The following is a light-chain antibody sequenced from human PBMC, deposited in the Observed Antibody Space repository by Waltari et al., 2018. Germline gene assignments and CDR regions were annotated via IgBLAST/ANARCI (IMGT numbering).Light chain of an antibody. CDR2: GAS. CDR3: QQYRNWPPWT. V-gene: IGKV3D-15*01. Sequence: EIVMTQSPATLSVSPGERVTLSCRASQIVNSDLAWYQHQPGQAPRLLIYGASTRATGIPSRCSGSVSGTEFTLTISSLQSEDFAVYYCQQYRNWPPWTFGQGTKVEIK. CDR1: QIVNSD. J-gene: IGKJ1*01.